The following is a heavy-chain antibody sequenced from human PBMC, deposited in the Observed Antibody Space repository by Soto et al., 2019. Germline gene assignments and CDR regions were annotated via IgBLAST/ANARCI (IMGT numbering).Heavy chain of an antibody. CDR2: ISGRGGST. J-gene: IGHJ4*02. CDR3: AKDRGGVAVAGRIFDY. CDR1: GFTFSSYA. Sequence: GGSLRLSCAASGFTFSSYAMSWVRQAPGKGLEWVSAISGRGGSTYYADSVKGRLTISRDNSKNTLYLQMNSLRAEDTAVYYCAKDRGGVAVAGRIFDYWGQGTLVTVSS. D-gene: IGHD6-19*01. V-gene: IGHV3-23*01.